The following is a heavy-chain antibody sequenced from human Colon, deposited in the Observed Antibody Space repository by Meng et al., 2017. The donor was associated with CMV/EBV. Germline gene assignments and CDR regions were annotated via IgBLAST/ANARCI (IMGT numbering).Heavy chain of an antibody. CDR1: GFTVSSNY. V-gene: IGHV3-53*01. D-gene: IGHD6-13*01. Sequence: GGSLRLSCAASGFTVSSNYMSWVRQAPGKGLEWVSVIYSGGSTYYADSVKGRFTISRDNSKNTLYLQVNSLGAEDAAMYYCVRMAAAAQRNYWGQGTLVTVSS. J-gene: IGHJ4*02. CDR2: IYSGGST. CDR3: VRMAAAAQRNY.